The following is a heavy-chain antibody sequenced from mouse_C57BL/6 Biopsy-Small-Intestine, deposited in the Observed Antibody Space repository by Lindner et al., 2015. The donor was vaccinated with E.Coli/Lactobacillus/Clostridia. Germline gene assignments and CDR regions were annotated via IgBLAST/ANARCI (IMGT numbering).Heavy chain of an antibody. V-gene: IGHV1-22*01. CDR3: ARDMKMTIYFGMDV. CDR1: GYIFTDFA. Sequence: SVKVSCKASGYIFTDFAIHWLRLAPGGGSSGWHGCSRTVVAPTMHRNFDGRIFLTRDTSNTTAYLELRGLGQDDSAIYYCARDMKMTIYFGMDVWGQGTTVNVSS. D-gene: IGHD2-1*01. CDR2: CSRTVVAP. J-gene: IGHJ1*01.